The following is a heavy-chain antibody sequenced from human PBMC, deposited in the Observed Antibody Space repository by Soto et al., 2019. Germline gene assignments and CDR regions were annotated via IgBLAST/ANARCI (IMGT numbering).Heavy chain of an antibody. D-gene: IGHD7-27*01. CDR2: IFHTGNT. Sequence: HSETMSLTCTVSGGCIRSGGYNWSWIRQLPGKGLEWIGYIFHTGNTYYNPSLKSRVTISVDTSQNQFSLRLSSVTAADTALYYCARDLGKLITPAKWGQGVLVTVSS. CDR3: ARDLGKLITPAK. CDR1: GGCIRSGGYN. J-gene: IGHJ1*01. V-gene: IGHV4-31*03.